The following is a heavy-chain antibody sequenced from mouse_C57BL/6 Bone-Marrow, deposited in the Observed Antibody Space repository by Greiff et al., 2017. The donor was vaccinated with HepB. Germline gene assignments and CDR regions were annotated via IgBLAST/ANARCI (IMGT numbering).Heavy chain of an antibody. D-gene: IGHD1-1*01. CDR3: ARGITTVVAPAMDY. V-gene: IGHV1-42*01. J-gene: IGHJ4*01. CDR2: INPSTGGT. Sequence: EVQLQQSGPELVKPGASVKISCKASGYSFTGYYMNWVKQSPEKSLEWIGEINPSTGGTTYNQKFKAKATLTVDKSSSTAYMQLKSLTSEDSAVYYCARGITTVVAPAMDYWGQGTSVTVSS. CDR1: GYSFTGYY.